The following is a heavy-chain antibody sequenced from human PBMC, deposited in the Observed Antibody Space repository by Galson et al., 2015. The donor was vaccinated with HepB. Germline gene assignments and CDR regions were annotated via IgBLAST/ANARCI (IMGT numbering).Heavy chain of an antibody. V-gene: IGHV3-7*03. CDR3: ASQTYADYFH. CDR1: GFAFSGSW. D-gene: IGHD4-17*01. CDR2: INQDGNAQ. Sequence: SLRLSCAASGFAFSGSWMCWVRQAPGRGLEWVANINQDGNAQHYVDSVRGRFTISRDNTKSSLFLQMNSLRAEDTAVYYCASQTYADYFHWGQGTLVIVSS. J-gene: IGHJ4*02.